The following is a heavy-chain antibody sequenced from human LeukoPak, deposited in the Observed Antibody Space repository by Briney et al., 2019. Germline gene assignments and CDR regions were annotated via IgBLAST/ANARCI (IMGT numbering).Heavy chain of an antibody. CDR2: ISSSSSYI. J-gene: IGHJ4*02. D-gene: IGHD3-10*01. Sequence: GGSLRLSCAASGFTFSSYSMNWVRQAPGKGPEWVSSISSSSSYIYYADSGKGRFTISRDNAKNSLYLQMNSLRAEDTAVYYCASGSEVVIDYWGQGTLVTVSS. V-gene: IGHV3-21*01. CDR1: GFTFSSYS. CDR3: ASGSEVVIDY.